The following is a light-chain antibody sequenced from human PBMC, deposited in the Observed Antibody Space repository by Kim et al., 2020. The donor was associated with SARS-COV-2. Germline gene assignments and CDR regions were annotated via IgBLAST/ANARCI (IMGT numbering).Light chain of an antibody. CDR1: QSINKC. CDR3: HHYDSYIPST. V-gene: IGKV1-5*01. Sequence: ASVGDRVTVACRASQSINKCLAWYQQKPGQAPKLLIFGASSLASGVPPRFSGSGSATKFTLTISSLQPDDFATYYCHHYDSYIPSTFGQGTKLEI. CDR2: GAS. J-gene: IGKJ2*01.